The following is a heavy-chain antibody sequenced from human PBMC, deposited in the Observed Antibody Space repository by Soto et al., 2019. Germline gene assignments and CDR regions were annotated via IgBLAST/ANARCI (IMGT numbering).Heavy chain of an antibody. Sequence: PGESLKISCKGSGYSFTSYWIGGVRQMPGKGLEWMGIIYPGDSDTRYSPSFQGQVTISADKSISTAYLQWSSLKASDTAMYYCARQYCSGGSCYPYNDAFDIWGQGTMVTVSS. CDR2: IYPGDSDT. CDR1: GYSFTSYW. J-gene: IGHJ3*02. CDR3: ARQYCSGGSCYPYNDAFDI. V-gene: IGHV5-51*01. D-gene: IGHD2-15*01.